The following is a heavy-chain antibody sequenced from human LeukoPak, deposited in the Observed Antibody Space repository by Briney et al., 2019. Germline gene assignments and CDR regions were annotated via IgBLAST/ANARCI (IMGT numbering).Heavy chain of an antibody. CDR2: IIPVFGTP. CDR3: ARERLARFPYFDY. V-gene: IGHV1-69*06. Sequence: SVKVSCKTSGGTFSNSGISWVRLAPGQGPEWMGGIIPVFGTPNYAQKFQSRLTITADRSTTTAYMELSSLTSDDTAVYYCARERLARFPYFDYWGQGTLVAVSS. CDR1: GGTFSNSG. J-gene: IGHJ4*02. D-gene: IGHD3-3*01.